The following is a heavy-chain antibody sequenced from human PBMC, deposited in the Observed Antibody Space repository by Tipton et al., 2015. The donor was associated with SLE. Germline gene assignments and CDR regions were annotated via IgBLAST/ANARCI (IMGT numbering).Heavy chain of an antibody. J-gene: IGHJ3*02. Sequence: TLSLTCAVYAGSFSDYYWSWIRQPPGKGLEWIGEINHSGSTNYSPSLKSRVTISVDTSKNQFSLKLSSVTAADTAVYYCARLQEDTATLRDAFDIWGQGTMVTVSS. CDR3: ARLQEDTATLRDAFDI. D-gene: IGHD5-18*01. CDR2: INHSGST. CDR1: AGSFSDYY. V-gene: IGHV4-34*01.